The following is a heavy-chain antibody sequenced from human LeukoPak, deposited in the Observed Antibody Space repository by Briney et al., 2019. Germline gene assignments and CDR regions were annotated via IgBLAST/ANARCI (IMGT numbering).Heavy chain of an antibody. Sequence: GRSLRLSCAASGFTFDDYAMHWVRQAPGKGLEWVSGISWNSGSIGYADSVKGRFTISRDNAKNSLYLQMNSLRAEDTALYYCAKGREIVVVTTLFDYWGQGTLVTVYS. J-gene: IGHJ4*02. CDR1: GFTFDDYA. CDR3: AKGREIVVVTTLFDY. CDR2: ISWNSGSI. V-gene: IGHV3-9*01. D-gene: IGHD2-21*02.